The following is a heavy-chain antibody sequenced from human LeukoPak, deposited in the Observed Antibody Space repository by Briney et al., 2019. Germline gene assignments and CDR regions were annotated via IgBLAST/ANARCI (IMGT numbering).Heavy chain of an antibody. CDR3: ASRLVVPAGIDY. V-gene: IGHV4-30-4*08. CDR1: GGSISSGDYY. J-gene: IGHJ4*02. Sequence: PSETLSLTCTVSGGSISSGDYYWSWIRQPPGKGLEWIGYIYYSGSTYYNPSLKSRVTISVDTSKNQFSLKRSSVTAADTAVYYCASRLVVPAGIDYWGQGTLVTVSS. CDR2: IYYSGST. D-gene: IGHD2-2*01.